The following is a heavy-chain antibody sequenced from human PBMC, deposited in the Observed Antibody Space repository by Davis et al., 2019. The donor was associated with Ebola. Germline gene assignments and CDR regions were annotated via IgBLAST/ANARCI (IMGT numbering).Heavy chain of an antibody. D-gene: IGHD6-13*01. CDR2: IYYSVST. V-gene: IGHV4-59*08. Sequence: LSCTLPGGSISSYYWSWIRQPPGKGLEWIGYIYYSVSTNYNPSLKSRVTISVDTSKNQFSLKLSSVTAADTAVYYCGVEAAGKPFDYWGQGTLVTVSS. J-gene: IGHJ4*02. CDR3: GVEAAGKPFDY. CDR1: GGSISSYY.